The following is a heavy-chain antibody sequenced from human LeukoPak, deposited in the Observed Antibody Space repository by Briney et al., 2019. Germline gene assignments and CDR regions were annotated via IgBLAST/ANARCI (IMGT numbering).Heavy chain of an antibody. D-gene: IGHD2-15*01. Sequence: KPSETLSLTCTVPGGSISSSSYYWGWIRQPPGKGLEWIGSIYYSGSTYYNPSLKSRVTISVDTSKNQFSLKLSSVTAADTAVYYCARHPGGYCSGGSCYFDYWGQGTLVTVSS. J-gene: IGHJ4*02. CDR2: IYYSGST. CDR3: ARHPGGYCSGGSCYFDY. CDR1: GGSISSSSYY. V-gene: IGHV4-39*01.